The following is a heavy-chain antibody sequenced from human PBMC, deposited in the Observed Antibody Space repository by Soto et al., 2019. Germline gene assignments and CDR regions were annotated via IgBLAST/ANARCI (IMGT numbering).Heavy chain of an antibody. V-gene: IGHV3-30*04. CDR3: ARDGDSSGCNYWYFDL. D-gene: IGHD6-19*01. Sequence: QVQLVESGGGVVQPGRSLKLSCTASGFTFNFYSIHWVRQAPGKGLEWVAVMSYDGTKKFFADSVKGRFTISRDNSKNTLFLDMDRLTTEDTAMYYCARDGDSSGCNYWYFDLWGRGTRVTVSS. CDR2: MSYDGTKK. CDR1: GFTFNFYS. J-gene: IGHJ2*01.